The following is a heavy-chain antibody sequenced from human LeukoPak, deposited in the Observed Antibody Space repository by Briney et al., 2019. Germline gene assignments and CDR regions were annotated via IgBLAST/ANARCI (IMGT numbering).Heavy chain of an antibody. CDR3: ARGGGDDILTGYYRHYYYGMDV. CDR1: GGTFSSYA. CDR2: IIPIFGTA. V-gene: IGHV1-69*06. Sequence: GASVKVSCKASGGTFSSYAISWVRQAPGQGLEWMGGIIPIFGTANYAQKFQGRVTITADKSTSTAYMELSSLRSEDTAVYYCARGGGDDILTGYYRHYYYGMDVWGKGTTVTVSS. D-gene: IGHD3-9*01. J-gene: IGHJ6*04.